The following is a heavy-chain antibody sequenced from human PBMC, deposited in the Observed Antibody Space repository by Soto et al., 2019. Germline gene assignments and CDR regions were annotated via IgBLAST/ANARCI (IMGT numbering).Heavy chain of an antibody. V-gene: IGHV4-59*08. CDR2: IYYSGST. CDR3: AGRCGGAFDD. J-gene: IGHJ4*02. CDR1: GGSISSYY. D-gene: IGHD2-21*01. Sequence: QVQLQESGPGLVKPSETLSLTCTVSGGSISSYYWSWIRQPPGKGLEWIGYIYYSGSTNYNPSLKRRVPRSVDTSQHQFSLKLSSVTAADTAVEYGAGRCGGAFDDWGQGTLVTVYS.